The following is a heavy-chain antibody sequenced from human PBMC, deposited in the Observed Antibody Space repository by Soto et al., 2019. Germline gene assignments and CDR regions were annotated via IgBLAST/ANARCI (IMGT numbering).Heavy chain of an antibody. V-gene: IGHV4-59*08. J-gene: IGHJ6*02. CDR3: ARHSAIAARPRLYGMDV. CDR2: IYYSGST. CDR1: GGSISSYY. Sequence: SENLSLTCTVSGGSISSYYWSWIRQPPGKGLEWIGYIYYSGSTNYNPSLKSRVTISVDTSKNQFSLKLSSVTAADTAVYYCARHSAIAARPRLYGMDVWGQGTTVTVSS. D-gene: IGHD6-6*01.